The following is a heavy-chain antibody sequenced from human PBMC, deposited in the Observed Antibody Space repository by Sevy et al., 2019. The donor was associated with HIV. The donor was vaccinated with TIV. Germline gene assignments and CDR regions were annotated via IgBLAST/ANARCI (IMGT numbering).Heavy chain of an antibody. D-gene: IGHD1-7*01. CDR2: ISSGSTYT. CDR3: ARDRRNYAGQYFDY. Sequence: GGSLRLSCEVSGFTFSDFYMSWIRQAPGKGLEWVSDISSGSTYTKSADSVKGRFIISRDNAKNSLYLQMNSLRVEDMAVYYCARDRRNYAGQYFDYWGQGTLVTVSS. V-gene: IGHV3-11*06. CDR1: GFTFSDFY. J-gene: IGHJ4*02.